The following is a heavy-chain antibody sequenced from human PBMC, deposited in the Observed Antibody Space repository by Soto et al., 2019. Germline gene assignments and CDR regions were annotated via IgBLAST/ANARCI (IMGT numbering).Heavy chain of an antibody. CDR3: AKDRKYSSGWYPHYYYGMDV. D-gene: IGHD6-19*01. V-gene: IGHV3-30*18. J-gene: IGHJ6*02. Sequence: SLRLSCAASGFTFSSYGMHWVRQAPGKGLEWVAVISYDGSNKYYADSVKGRFTISRDNSKNTLYLQMNSLRAEDTAVYYCAKDRKYSSGWYPHYYYGMDVWGQGTTVTVSS. CDR2: ISYDGSNK. CDR1: GFTFSSYG.